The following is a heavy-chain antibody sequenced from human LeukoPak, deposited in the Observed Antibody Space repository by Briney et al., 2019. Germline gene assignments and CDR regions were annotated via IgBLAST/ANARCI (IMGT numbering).Heavy chain of an antibody. Sequence: GSLRLSCAASGFTFSNYVLSWVRQAPGKGLEWVSGISGSGGSTNYADSVKGRFTISRDNSKNMLFLQINSLRGEDTAVYYCIAGGWSTDAFEMWGQGTTVTVSS. CDR1: GFTFSNYV. CDR2: ISGSGGST. D-gene: IGHD6-19*01. V-gene: IGHV3-23*01. J-gene: IGHJ3*02. CDR3: IAGGWSTDAFEM.